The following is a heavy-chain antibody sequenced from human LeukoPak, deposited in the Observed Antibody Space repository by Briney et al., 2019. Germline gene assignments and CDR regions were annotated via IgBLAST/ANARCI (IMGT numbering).Heavy chain of an antibody. D-gene: IGHD3-3*01. V-gene: IGHV1-8*01. CDR2: MNPNSGNT. CDR1: GYTFTSYD. Sequence: ASVKVSCKASGYTFTSYDINWVRQATGQGLEWMGRMNPNSGNTGYAQKFQGRVTMTRNTSISTAYMELSSLRSEDTAVYYCARATAYDFWSGYYQDSDYWGQGTLVTVSS. CDR3: ARATAYDFWSGYYQDSDY. J-gene: IGHJ4*02.